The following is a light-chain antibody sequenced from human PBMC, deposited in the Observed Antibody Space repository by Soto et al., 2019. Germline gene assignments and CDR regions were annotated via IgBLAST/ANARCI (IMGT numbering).Light chain of an antibody. CDR1: QSVSSS. CDR2: GAS. Sequence: EIVMTQSPATLSVSPGERATLSCRASQSVSSSLAWYQQKPGQAPRLLIYGASTRATGVPARFSGSGSGTAFTLTISSLQSEDFAIYYCQQYDNWPLLTFGGGTKVEIK. J-gene: IGKJ4*01. V-gene: IGKV3-15*01. CDR3: QQYDNWPLLT.